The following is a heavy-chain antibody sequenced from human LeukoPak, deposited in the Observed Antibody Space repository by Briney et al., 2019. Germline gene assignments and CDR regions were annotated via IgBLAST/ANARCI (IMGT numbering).Heavy chain of an antibody. Sequence: ASVKVSCRASGYTFTSYDINWVRQATGQGLEWMGWISAYNGNTNYAQKLQGRVTMTTDTSTSTAYMELRSLRSDDTAVYYCARDWRIAAAGPPGGYWGQGTLVTVSS. CDR3: ARDWRIAAAGPPGGY. CDR2: ISAYNGNT. V-gene: IGHV1-18*01. J-gene: IGHJ4*02. CDR1: GYTFTSYD. D-gene: IGHD6-13*01.